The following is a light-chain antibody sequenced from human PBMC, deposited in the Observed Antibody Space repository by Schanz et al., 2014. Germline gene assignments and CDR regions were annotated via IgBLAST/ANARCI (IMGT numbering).Light chain of an antibody. CDR2: DVS. CDR3: SSYTSSNTLDV. Sequence: QSALTQPASVSGSPGQSITISCTGTTSDVGGYNYVSWYQQHPGKAPKLMIYDVSNWPSGVSNRFSGSKSDNTASLTISGLQAEDEADYYCSSYTSSNTLDVFGTGTKLTVL. V-gene: IGLV2-14*03. CDR1: TSDVGGYNY. J-gene: IGLJ1*01.